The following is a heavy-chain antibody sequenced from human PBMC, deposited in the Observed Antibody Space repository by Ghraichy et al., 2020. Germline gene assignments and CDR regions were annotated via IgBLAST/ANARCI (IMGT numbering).Heavy chain of an antibody. CDR1: GYTFTRYD. J-gene: IGHJ6*02. Sequence: ASVKVYCKASGYTFTRYDINWVRQATGQGLEWMGWMDPNSGNTGYAQKFQGRVTITRNTSISTAYMELSSLTSEDTAVYYCAVTPTGGVSYYYYGLDVWGQGTTVTVSS. D-gene: IGHD2-8*02. V-gene: IGHV1-8*03. CDR3: AVTPTGGVSYYYYGLDV. CDR2: MDPNSGNT.